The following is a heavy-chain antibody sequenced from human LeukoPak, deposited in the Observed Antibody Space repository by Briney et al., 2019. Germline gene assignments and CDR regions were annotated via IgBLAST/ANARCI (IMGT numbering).Heavy chain of an antibody. J-gene: IGHJ4*02. V-gene: IGHV4-59*12. CDR1: GGSISSYY. CDR2: IYSSEST. D-gene: IGHD4-17*01. CDR3: ARGRDYGYFDY. Sequence: PSETLSLTCTVSGGSISSYYWSWIRQPPGKGLECIGYIYSSESTYYNPSLKSRVTISGDTSKNQFSLNLSSVTAADTAVYYCARGRDYGYFDYWGQGALVTVSS.